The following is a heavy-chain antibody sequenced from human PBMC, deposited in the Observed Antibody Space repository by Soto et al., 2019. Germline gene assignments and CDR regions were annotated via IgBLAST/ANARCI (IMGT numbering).Heavy chain of an antibody. CDR1: GGSISSYY. Sequence: QVQLQESGPGLVKPSETLSLTCTVSGGSISSYYWSWIRQPPGKGLEWIGYIYYSGSTNYNPSLTSRVTISVDTSKNQFSLKLSSATAADTAVYYCARRWGRSFDYWGQGTLVTVSS. V-gene: IGHV4-59*08. CDR3: ARRWGRSFDY. J-gene: IGHJ4*02. D-gene: IGHD2-15*01. CDR2: IYYSGST.